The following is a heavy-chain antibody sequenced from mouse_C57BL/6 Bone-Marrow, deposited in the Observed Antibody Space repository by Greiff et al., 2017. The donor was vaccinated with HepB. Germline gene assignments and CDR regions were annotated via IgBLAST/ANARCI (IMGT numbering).Heavy chain of an antibody. Sequence: EVMLVESEGGLVQPGRSMKLSCTASGFTFSDYYMAWVRQVPEKGLEWVANINYDGSSTYYLDSLKSRFIISRDNAKNILYLQMSSLKSEDTATYYCARAGCYYAMDYWGQGTSVTVSS. V-gene: IGHV5-16*01. CDR1: GFTFSDYY. J-gene: IGHJ4*01. CDR3: ARAGCYYAMDY. CDR2: INYDGSST.